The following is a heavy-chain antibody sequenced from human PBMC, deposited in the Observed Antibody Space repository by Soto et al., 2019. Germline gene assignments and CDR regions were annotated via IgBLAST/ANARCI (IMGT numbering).Heavy chain of an antibody. J-gene: IGHJ4*02. CDR2: INSDGSST. CDR3: ARREGYCSGGTCYVDY. V-gene: IGHV3-74*01. D-gene: IGHD2-15*01. CDR1: GFTFSSYW. Sequence: EVQLVESGGGLVQPGGSLRLSCAASGFTFSSYWMHWVRQAPGKGLVWVSRINSDGSSTSYADSVKGRFTISRDNAKNTLYLQMNSLRVEDTAVYYCARREGYCSGGTCYVDYWGQGTLVTVSS.